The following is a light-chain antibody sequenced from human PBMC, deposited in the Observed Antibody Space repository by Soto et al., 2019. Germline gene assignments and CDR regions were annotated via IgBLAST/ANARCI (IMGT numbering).Light chain of an antibody. CDR1: QSIDRN. CDR3: QQYGSSGT. V-gene: IGKV3-15*01. Sequence: IVMTQSPVTLSVSPGERATLSCRASQSIDRNLAWYQQRPGQAPRLLIYRASIRATGIPARFSGRGSGTEFTLTISGLQSEDFGVYYCQQYGSSGTFGQGTKVDIK. CDR2: RAS. J-gene: IGKJ1*01.